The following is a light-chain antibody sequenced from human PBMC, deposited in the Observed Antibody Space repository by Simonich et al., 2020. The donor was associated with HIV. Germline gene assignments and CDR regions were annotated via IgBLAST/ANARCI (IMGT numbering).Light chain of an antibody. CDR1: SSDVGGYNS. CDR3: NSYTSSRTVV. Sequence: QSALTQSASVSGSPGQSLTISCAGTSSDVGGYNSVSWYQQHPGKAPKLMIYDVSYRPSGVSNRFSGSKSGNTASLTISGLQAEDEADYHCNSYTSSRTVVFGGGTKLTVL. J-gene: IGLJ2*01. V-gene: IGLV2-14*03. CDR2: DVS.